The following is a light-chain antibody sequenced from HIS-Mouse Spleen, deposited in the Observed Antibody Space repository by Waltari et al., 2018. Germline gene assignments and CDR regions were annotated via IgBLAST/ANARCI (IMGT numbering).Light chain of an antibody. V-gene: IGLV2-14*03. CDR2: DVS. Sequence: QSALTQPASVSGSPGQSTTISCTGTSRDVGGYNYVSWYQQHPGKAPKLMIYDVSNRPSGVSNRFSGSKSGNTASLTISGLQAEDEADYYCCSYAGSSTLVFGGGTKLTVL. CDR3: CSYAGSSTLV. J-gene: IGLJ2*01. CDR1: SRDVGGYNY.